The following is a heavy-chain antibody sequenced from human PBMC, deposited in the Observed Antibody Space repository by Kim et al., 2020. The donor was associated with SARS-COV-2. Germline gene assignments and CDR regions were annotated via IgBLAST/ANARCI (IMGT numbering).Heavy chain of an antibody. J-gene: IGHJ4*02. CDR3: AKAKKYSSSWYSVLVDY. D-gene: IGHD6-13*01. Sequence: ARGRFTISRDNSKNTLYLQMNSLRAEDTAVYYCAKAKKYSSSWYSVLVDYWGQGTLVTVSS. V-gene: IGHV3-23*01.